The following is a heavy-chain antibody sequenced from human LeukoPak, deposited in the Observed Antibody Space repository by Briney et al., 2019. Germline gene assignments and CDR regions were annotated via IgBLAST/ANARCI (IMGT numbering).Heavy chain of an antibody. V-gene: IGHV3-7*01. D-gene: IGHD1-1*01. CDR3: ARQRYSDY. CDR2: IKEDGSEN. CDR1: GFTFSRYW. Sequence: GGSLRLSCAASGFTFSRYWMTWVRRAPGKGLEWVANIKEDGSENSYVESVKGRFTISRDNAKNSLYLQLNSLRAEDTAVYFCARQRYSDYWGQGTLVTVSS. J-gene: IGHJ4*02.